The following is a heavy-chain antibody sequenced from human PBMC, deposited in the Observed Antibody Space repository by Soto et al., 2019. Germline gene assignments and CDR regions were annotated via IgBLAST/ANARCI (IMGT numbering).Heavy chain of an antibody. CDR2: IIPVFAST. V-gene: IGHV1-69*01. Sequence: QVHLVQSGAEVKKPASSVKVSCQASGGTFSTYAITWVRQAPGHGLEWMGAIIPVFASTSSAQLFRGRLSIIAAEVSSTAYMELSGLTSEDTAIYYCATAGFRGTAIQPFEHWGQGTLVTVS. D-gene: IGHD5-12*01. J-gene: IGHJ4*02. CDR1: GGTFSTYA. CDR3: ATAGFRGTAIQPFEH.